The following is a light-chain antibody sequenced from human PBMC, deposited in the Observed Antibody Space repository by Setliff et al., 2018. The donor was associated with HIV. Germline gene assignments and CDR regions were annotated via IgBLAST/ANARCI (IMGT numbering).Light chain of an antibody. Sequence: QSALTQPASVSGSPGQSITISCTGTSNDVGRFNLVSWYQQHPGKAPKLIIYEGNRWPSGVSDRFSGSYSGNTASLTISGLQAEDEADYYCSAYSTLFIYIFGTGTKVTVL. J-gene: IGLJ1*01. CDR2: EGN. V-gene: IGLV2-14*02. CDR3: SAYSTLFIYI. CDR1: SNDVGRFNL.